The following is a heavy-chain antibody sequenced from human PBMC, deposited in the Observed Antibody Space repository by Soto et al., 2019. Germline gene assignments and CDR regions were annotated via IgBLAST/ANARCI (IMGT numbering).Heavy chain of an antibody. CDR3: ARDSGFWSGYYLPGMDV. CDR2: IIPIFGTA. J-gene: IGHJ6*02. V-gene: IGHV1-69*13. D-gene: IGHD3-3*01. CDR1: GGTFSSYA. Sequence: ASVKVSCKASGGTFSSYAISWVRQAPGQGLEWMGGIIPIFGTANYAQKFQGRVTITADESTSTAYMELSSLRSEDTAVYYCARDSGFWSGYYLPGMDVWGQGTTVTVSS.